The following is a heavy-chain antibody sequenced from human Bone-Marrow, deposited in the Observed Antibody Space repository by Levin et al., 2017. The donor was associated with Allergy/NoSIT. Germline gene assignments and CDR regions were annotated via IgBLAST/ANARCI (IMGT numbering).Heavy chain of an antibody. J-gene: IGHJ5*02. CDR3: ARGTQRSMYSSSSLPNWFDP. V-gene: IGHV1-46*01. CDR2: INPSGGST. CDR1: GYTFTSYY. Sequence: GASVKVSCKASGYTFTSYYMHWVRQAPGQGLEWMGIINPSGGSTSYAQKFQGRVTMTRDTSTSTVYMELSSLRSEDTAVYYCARGTQRSMYSSSSLPNWFDPWGQGTLVTVSS. D-gene: IGHD6-6*01.